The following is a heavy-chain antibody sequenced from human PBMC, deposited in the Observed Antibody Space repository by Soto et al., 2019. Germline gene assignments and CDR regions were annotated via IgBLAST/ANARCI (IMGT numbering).Heavy chain of an antibody. CDR1: GGTFSSYA. V-gene: IGHV1-69*12. Sequence: QVQLVQSGAEVKKPGSSVKVSCKASGGTFSSYAISWVRQAPGQGLEWMGGIIPIFGTANYAQKFQGRVTITADESTSTAYMQLSSLRSEDTAVYYCASLYCISTSCHYYFDYWGQGTLGTVSS. D-gene: IGHD2-2*01. J-gene: IGHJ4*02. CDR2: IIPIFGTA. CDR3: ASLYCISTSCHYYFDY.